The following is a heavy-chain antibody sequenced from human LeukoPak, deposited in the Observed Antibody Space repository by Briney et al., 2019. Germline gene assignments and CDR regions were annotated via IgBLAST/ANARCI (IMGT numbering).Heavy chain of an antibody. CDR3: ARGLVLATDDAFDI. D-gene: IGHD5-12*01. CDR1: GGSIRSYF. V-gene: IGHV4-59*01. CDR2: IWDTEIT. Sequence: PSETLSLTCTVSGGSIRSYFWSWLRQPPGKGLEWIGYIWDTEITDYNPSLKSRATISLDTSKNHFSLKLRSVTAADTALYFCARGLVLATDDAFDIWGQGTLVTVSS. J-gene: IGHJ3*02.